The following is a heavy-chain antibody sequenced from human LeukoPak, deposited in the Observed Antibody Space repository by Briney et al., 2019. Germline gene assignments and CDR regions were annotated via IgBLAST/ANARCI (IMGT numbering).Heavy chain of an antibody. D-gene: IGHD6-19*01. CDR3: ARDLLRSGVAGTGWFDP. J-gene: IGHJ5*02. V-gene: IGHV1-69*05. CDR1: GGTFSSYA. Sequence: VASVKVSCKASGGTFSSYAISWVRQAPGQGLEWMGGIIPIFGTANYAQKFQGRVTITTDESTSTVYMELSSLRSEDTAVYYCARDLLRSGVAGTGWFDPWGQGTLVTVSS. CDR2: IIPIFGTA.